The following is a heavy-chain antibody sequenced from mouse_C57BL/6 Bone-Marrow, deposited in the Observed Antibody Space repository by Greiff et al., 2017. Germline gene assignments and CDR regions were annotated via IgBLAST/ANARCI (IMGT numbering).Heavy chain of an antibody. CDR2: IHPNSGST. D-gene: IGHD4-1*01. V-gene: IGHV1-64*01. CDR1: GYTFTSYW. Sequence: QVQLQQPGAELVKPGASVKLSCKASGYTFTSYWMHWVKQRPGQGLEWIGMIHPNSGSTNYNEKFKSKATLTVDKSSSTAYMQLSSLTSEDSAVYYCARKGVGLGEAFDWGQGTTLTVSS. CDR3: ARKGVGLGEAFD. J-gene: IGHJ2*01.